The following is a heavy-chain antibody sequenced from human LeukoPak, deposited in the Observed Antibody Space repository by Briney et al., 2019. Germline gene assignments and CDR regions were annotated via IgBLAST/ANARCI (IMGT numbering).Heavy chain of an antibody. CDR2: IYPGDSYT. CDR1: GYSFTIYW. CDR3: ARGSDIRGVIDY. V-gene: IGHV5-51*01. D-gene: IGHD3-10*01. J-gene: IGHJ4*02. Sequence: GESLKISCKGSGYSFTIYWIGWVRQRPGKGLEWMGIIYPGDSYTIYSPSFQGQVTISADKSISTAYLQWSSLTASDTAMYYCARGSDIRGVIDYWGQGTLVTVSS.